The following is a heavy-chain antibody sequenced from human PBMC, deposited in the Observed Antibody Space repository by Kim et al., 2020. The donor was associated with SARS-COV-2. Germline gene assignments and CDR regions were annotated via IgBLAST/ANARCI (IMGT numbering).Heavy chain of an antibody. D-gene: IGHD3-10*01. Sequence: GGYLRLSCAASGFTFSSYGMHWVRQAPGKGLEWVAVISYDGSNKYYADSVKGRFTISRDNSKNTLYLQMNSLRAEDTAVYYCAKDSHITMVRGGPLNGMDVWGQGTTVTVSS. CDR1: GFTFSSYG. CDR2: ISYDGSNK. V-gene: IGHV3-30*18. J-gene: IGHJ6*02. CDR3: AKDSHITMVRGGPLNGMDV.